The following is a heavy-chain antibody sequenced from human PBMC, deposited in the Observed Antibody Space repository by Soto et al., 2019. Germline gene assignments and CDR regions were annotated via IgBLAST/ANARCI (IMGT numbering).Heavy chain of an antibody. CDR1: GGSISSYY. CDR2: IYYSGST. CDR3: ARVIRYFDWPYYYYYYMDV. D-gene: IGHD3-9*01. V-gene: IGHV4-59*01. J-gene: IGHJ6*03. Sequence: SETLSLTCTVSGGSISSYYWSWIRQPPGKGLEWIGYIYYSGSTNYNPSLKSRVTISVDTSKNQFSLKLSSVTAADTAVYYCARVIRYFDWPYYYYYYMDVWGKGTTVTVSS.